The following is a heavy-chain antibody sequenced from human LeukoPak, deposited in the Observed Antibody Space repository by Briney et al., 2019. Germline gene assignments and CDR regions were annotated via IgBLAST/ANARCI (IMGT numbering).Heavy chain of an antibody. V-gene: IGHV4-34*01. J-gene: IGHJ4*02. D-gene: IGHD3-22*01. CDR3: ARATYDSSGYHY. CDR2: INHSGST. Sequence: SETLSLTCAVYGGSFSGYYWSWIRQPPGKGLEWIGEINHSGSTNYNPSPKSRVTISVDTSKNQFSLKLSSVTAADTAVYYCARATYDSSGYHYWGQGTLVTVSS. CDR1: GGSFSGYY.